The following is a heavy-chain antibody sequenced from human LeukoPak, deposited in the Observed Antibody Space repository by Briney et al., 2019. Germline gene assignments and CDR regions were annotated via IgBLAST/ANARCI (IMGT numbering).Heavy chain of an antibody. CDR3: MRDYMGWFDP. D-gene: IGHD3-10*01. J-gene: IGHJ5*02. CDR1: GFSVSNFQ. Sequence: GGSLRLSCVASGFSVSNFQMYWVRQAPGKGLEWVSIISLDRSTEFYADSVKGRFTISRDTASNTMHLEMNNLRIEDTAVYYCMRDYMGWFDPWGQGSLVTVSS. V-gene: IGHV3-30*03. CDR2: ISLDRSTE.